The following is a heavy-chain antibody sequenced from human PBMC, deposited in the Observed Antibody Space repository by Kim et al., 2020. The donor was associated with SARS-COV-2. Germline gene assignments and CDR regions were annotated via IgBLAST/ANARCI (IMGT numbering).Heavy chain of an antibody. Sequence: SETLSLTCAVYGGSFSGYYWSWIRQPPGKGLEWIGEINHSGSTNYNPSLKSRVTISVDTSKNQFSLKLSSVTAADTAVYYCARGPTGYCSSTSCYGPEYFQHWGQGTLVTVSS. V-gene: IGHV4-34*01. CDR2: INHSGST. D-gene: IGHD2-2*01. CDR1: GGSFSGYY. CDR3: ARGPTGYCSSTSCYGPEYFQH. J-gene: IGHJ1*01.